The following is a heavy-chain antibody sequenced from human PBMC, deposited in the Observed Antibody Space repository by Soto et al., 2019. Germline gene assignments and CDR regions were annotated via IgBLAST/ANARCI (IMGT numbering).Heavy chain of an antibody. CDR1: GFTFDDYA. D-gene: IGHD7-27*01. CDR3: AKDLTGAPAYHGMDV. Sequence: EVQLVESGGGLVQPGRSLRLSCAASGFTFDDYAMHWVRQAPGKGLEWVAGVSWHSVTIDYADSVKGRFTISRDNANNSLYLQMNSLRADDTALYYCAKDLTGAPAYHGMDVWGQGTTVSVSS. J-gene: IGHJ6*02. CDR2: VSWHSVTI. V-gene: IGHV3-9*01.